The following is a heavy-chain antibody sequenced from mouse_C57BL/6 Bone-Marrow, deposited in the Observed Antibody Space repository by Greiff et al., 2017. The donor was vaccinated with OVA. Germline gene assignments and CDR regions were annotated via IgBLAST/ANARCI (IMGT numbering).Heavy chain of an antibody. CDR1: GYSITSGYY. D-gene: IGHD1-1*01. Sequence: ESGPGLVKPSQSLSLTCSVTGYSITSGYYWNWIRQFPGNKLEWMGYISYDGSNNYNPSLKNRISITRDTSKNQFFLKLNSVTTEDTATYYCARGNYYGSSSWFAYWGQGTLVTVSA. CDR3: ARGNYYGSSSWFAY. CDR2: ISYDGSN. V-gene: IGHV3-6*01. J-gene: IGHJ3*01.